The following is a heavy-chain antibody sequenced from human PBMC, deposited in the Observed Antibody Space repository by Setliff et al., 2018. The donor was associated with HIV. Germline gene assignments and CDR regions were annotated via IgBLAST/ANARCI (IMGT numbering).Heavy chain of an antibody. Sequence: PSETLSLTCTVPGGSISSYYWSWIRQPPGKGLEWIGYIYTSGNTNYNPSLKSRVTMSVDTSKKQFSLKLTSVTAADTAVYYCAGHFYYSGSGIWAGLDSWGQGALVTVSS. J-gene: IGHJ4*02. CDR3: AGHFYYSGSGIWAGLDS. CDR1: GGSISSYY. CDR2: IYTSGNT. V-gene: IGHV4-4*09. D-gene: IGHD3-10*01.